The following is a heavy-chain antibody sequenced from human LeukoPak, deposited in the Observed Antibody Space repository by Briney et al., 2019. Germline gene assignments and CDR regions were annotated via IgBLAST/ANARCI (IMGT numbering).Heavy chain of an antibody. Sequence: SETLSLTCTVYGGSLSACYWSWIRQPPGKGLEWIGEINHSGSTNYNPSLKGRVTISVDTSQNQVSLKLSSVTAADTAVYYCAHSSDYQQHCGQGTLVTVSS. CDR3: AHSSDYQQH. CDR2: INHSGST. D-gene: IGHD3-22*01. V-gene: IGHV4-34*01. CDR1: GGSLSACY. J-gene: IGHJ1*01.